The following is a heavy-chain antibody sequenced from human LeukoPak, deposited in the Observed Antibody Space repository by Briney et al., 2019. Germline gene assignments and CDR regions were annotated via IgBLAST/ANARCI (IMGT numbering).Heavy chain of an antibody. J-gene: IGHJ4*02. CDR2: IYSGGST. D-gene: IGHD3-22*01. V-gene: IGHV3-66*02. CDR3: ARDGDYYDSSGYFGY. Sequence: PGGSLRLSCAASGFTVSSNYMSWVRQAPGKGLEWVSVIYSGGSTYYADSVKGRFTISRDNSKNMLYLQMNSLRAEDTAVYYCARDGDYYDSSGYFGYWGQGTLVTVSS. CDR1: GFTVSSNY.